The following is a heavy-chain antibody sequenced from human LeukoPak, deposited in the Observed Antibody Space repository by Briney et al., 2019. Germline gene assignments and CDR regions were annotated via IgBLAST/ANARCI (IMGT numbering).Heavy chain of an antibody. CDR1: GFTFGTHD. D-gene: IGHD2-2*03. CDR2: ISRNGPT. Sequence: GGSLRLSRAASGFTFGTHDMQWVRQAPGKGLEWVSGISRNGPTYYSDSVRGRFTIPRDNSKDTLYLQMSSLRAEDTAVYYCAKGGYFNFENWGQGTVVSVSS. J-gene: IGHJ3*02. CDR3: AKGGYFNFEN. V-gene: IGHV3-23*01.